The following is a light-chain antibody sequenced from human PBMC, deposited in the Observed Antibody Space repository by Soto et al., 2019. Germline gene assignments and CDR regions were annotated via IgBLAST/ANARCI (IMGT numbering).Light chain of an antibody. V-gene: IGKV3-20*01. J-gene: IGKJ5*01. CDR2: GAS. CDR3: QQYGNSPPGT. Sequence: ETVLTQSPGTLYFSPGERATLSCRASQSVGNSHVAWYQQRRGLPPRLLIYGASNRDTGIPDRFSGSGSGADFTLTISRLEPEDFAVYFCQQYGNSPPGTFGQGTRL. CDR1: QSVGNSH.